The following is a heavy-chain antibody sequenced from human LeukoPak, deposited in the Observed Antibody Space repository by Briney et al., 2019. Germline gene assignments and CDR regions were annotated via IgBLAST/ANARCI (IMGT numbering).Heavy chain of an antibody. CDR1: GFTVSGNY. CDR2: IYSGGSK. V-gene: IGHV3-66*02. D-gene: IGHD3-3*01. Sequence: GGSLRLSCAASGFTVSGNYMSWVRQAPGKGLEWVSAIYSGGSKYYADSVKGRFTISRDNSKNTLYLQMNSLRAEDTAVYYCARDSRPYDFWSGAMGFFQHWGQGTLVTVSS. CDR3: ARDSRPYDFWSGAMGFFQH. J-gene: IGHJ1*01.